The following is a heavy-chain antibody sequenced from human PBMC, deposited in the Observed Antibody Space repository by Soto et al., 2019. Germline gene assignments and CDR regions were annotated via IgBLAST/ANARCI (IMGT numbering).Heavy chain of an antibody. CDR2: IKSKTDGGTT. CDR1: GFTFSNAW. V-gene: IGHV3-15*01. CDR3: TTEFTNYYGSGSYLGY. J-gene: IGHJ4*02. Sequence: GGSLRLSCAASGFTFSNAWMRWVRQAPGKGLEWVGRIKSKTDGGTTYYAAPVKGRCTISRDDSKNTLYLQMNSLKTKDTAVYYCTTEFTNYYGSGSYLGYWCQGTLVTVSS. D-gene: IGHD3-10*01.